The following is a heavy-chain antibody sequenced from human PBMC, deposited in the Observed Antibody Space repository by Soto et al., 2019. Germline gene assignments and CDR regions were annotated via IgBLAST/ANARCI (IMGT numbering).Heavy chain of an antibody. J-gene: IGHJ4*02. D-gene: IGHD3-10*01. Sequence: QVQLQESGPGLLKPSETLSLTCTVSYASINNYHWTWIRQPPGKGLEWIAYVYYTGTTNFNPSLKSRVTSSMDTSKNQFSRKLTSVTAADTAVYYCATLRGLGEVSPYFDSWGQGLMVTVSS. CDR2: VYYTGTT. CDR1: YASINNYH. V-gene: IGHV4-59*08. CDR3: ATLRGLGEVSPYFDS.